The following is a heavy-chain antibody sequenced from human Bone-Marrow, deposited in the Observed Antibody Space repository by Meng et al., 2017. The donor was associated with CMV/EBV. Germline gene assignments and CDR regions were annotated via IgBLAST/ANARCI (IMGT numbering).Heavy chain of an antibody. Sequence: GGSLSLSCAASGFTFSSYWMRWVRQAPGKGLVWVSRINSDGSSTSYADSVKGRFTISRDNAKNTLYLQMNSQRAEDTAVYYCARDAATWRGATPDYWGQGTLVTVSS. CDR1: GFTFSSYW. D-gene: IGHD1-26*01. J-gene: IGHJ4*02. V-gene: IGHV3-74*01. CDR3: ARDAATWRGATPDY. CDR2: INSDGSST.